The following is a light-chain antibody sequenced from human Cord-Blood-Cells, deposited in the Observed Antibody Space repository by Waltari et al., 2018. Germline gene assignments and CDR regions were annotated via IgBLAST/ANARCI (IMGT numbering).Light chain of an antibody. Sequence: QSALTQPASVSGSPGQSITISCTGTSRDVGSYNLVSWYQQHPGKAPKLMIYVGSKRPSGVSYRFSGSKSGNTASLTSSGLQAEDEADYYCCSYAGSSTWVFGGGTKLTVL. V-gene: IGLV2-23*01. CDR2: VGS. CDR1: SRDVGSYNL. J-gene: IGLJ3*02. CDR3: CSYAGSSTWV.